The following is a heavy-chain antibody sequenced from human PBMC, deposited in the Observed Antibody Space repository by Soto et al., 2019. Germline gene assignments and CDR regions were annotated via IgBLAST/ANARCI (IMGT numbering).Heavy chain of an antibody. V-gene: IGHV4-31*03. CDR2: IYYSGST. CDR3: ARSPYDSSGYYVY. J-gene: IGHJ4*02. Sequence: QVQLQESGPGLVKPSQTLSLTCTVSGGSISSGGYYWSWIRQHPGKGLEWIGYIYYSGSTYYNPSLKGRVTISVDPSKNQFSLKLSSVTAADTAVYYCARSPYDSSGYYVYWGQGTLVTVSS. CDR1: GGSISSGGYY. D-gene: IGHD3-22*01.